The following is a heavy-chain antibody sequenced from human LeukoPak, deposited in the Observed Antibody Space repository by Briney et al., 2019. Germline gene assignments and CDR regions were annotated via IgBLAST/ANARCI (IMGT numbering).Heavy chain of an antibody. J-gene: IGHJ4*02. V-gene: IGHV3-7*04. CDR1: GFPFWLYW. D-gene: IGHD2-15*01. Sequence: GGALRLSCAASGFPFWLYWVSGVRRAPGRGREWVVTINLDGSDSSDVDTVKGRFTVSRDNATKSLYLQRISLEVEDTDVFYCTTEKWYVFENWGQGSLVTVSS. CDR2: INLDGSDS. CDR3: TTEKWYVFEN.